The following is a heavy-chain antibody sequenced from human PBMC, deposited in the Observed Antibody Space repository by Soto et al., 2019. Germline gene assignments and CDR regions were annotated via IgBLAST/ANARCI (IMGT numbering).Heavy chain of an antibody. Sequence: SETLCLTCAVYGGSFSGYYWSGIRQPPGKGLEWIGEINHSGSTNYNPSLKSRVTISVDTSKNQFSLKLSSVTAADTAVYYCARVWTTDGYYYGMDVWGQGTTVTVSS. J-gene: IGHJ6*02. CDR2: INHSGST. V-gene: IGHV4-34*01. CDR3: ARVWTTDGYYYGMDV. D-gene: IGHD4-17*01. CDR1: GGSFSGYY.